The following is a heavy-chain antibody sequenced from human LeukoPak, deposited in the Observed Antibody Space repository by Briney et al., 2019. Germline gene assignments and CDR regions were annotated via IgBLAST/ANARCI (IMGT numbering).Heavy chain of an antibody. V-gene: IGHV3-23*01. J-gene: IGHJ4*02. CDR3: AKGGYYYDSSADRK. CDR2: ISGSGGST. Sequence: PGGSLRLSCAASGFTFSSYAMSWVRQAPGKGLEWVSAISGSGGSTYYADSVKGRFTISRDNSKNTLYLQMNSLRAEDTAVYYCAKGGYYYDSSADRKWGQGTLVTVSS. CDR1: GFTFSSYA. D-gene: IGHD3-22*01.